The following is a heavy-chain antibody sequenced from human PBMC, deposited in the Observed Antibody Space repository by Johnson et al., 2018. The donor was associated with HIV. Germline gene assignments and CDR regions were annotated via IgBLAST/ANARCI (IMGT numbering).Heavy chain of an antibody. J-gene: IGHJ3*01. V-gene: IGHV3-30*03. Sequence: QVQLVESGGGVVQPGRSLRLSCAASGFTFSENGMHWVRQAPGKGLEWVAVISYDESNKYYADSVKGRFTISRDNSRNMLSLQMNSLRPEDTAVYYCARDGRDLVTRGGFDVWGPGTVVTVSS. CDR1: GFTFSENG. D-gene: IGHD5-18*01. CDR3: ARDGRDLVTRGGFDV. CDR2: ISYDESNK.